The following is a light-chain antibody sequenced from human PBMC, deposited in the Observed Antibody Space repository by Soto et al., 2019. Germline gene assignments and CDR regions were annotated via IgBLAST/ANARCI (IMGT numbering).Light chain of an antibody. V-gene: IGKV3-11*01. CDR1: QKVSNY. Sequence: DIVLVHFPASLRFPPWEGASGSWRSCQKVSNYLAWYQQKPGQAPRLLIYDASNRATGIPARFSGSGSGTDFTLTIRSLEPEDFAVYYCQQSSNWPPINCGQGTRREIK. CDR3: QQSSNWPPIN. CDR2: DAS. J-gene: IGKJ5*01.